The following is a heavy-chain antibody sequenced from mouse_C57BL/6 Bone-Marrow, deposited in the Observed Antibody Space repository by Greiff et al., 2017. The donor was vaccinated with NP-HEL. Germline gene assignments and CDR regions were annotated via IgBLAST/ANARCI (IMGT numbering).Heavy chain of an antibody. V-gene: IGHV1-81*01. J-gene: IGHJ4*01. CDR3: AKRASYGGLYYYTMDY. CDR2: IYPRSGNT. Sequence: QVQLKQSGAELARPGASVKLSCKASGYTFTSYGISWVKQRTGQGLEWIGEIYPRSGNTYYNEKFKGKATLTADKSSSTAYMELRSLTSEDSAVYFCAKRASYGGLYYYTMDYWGQGTSVTVSS. CDR1: GYTFTSYG. D-gene: IGHD1-1*02.